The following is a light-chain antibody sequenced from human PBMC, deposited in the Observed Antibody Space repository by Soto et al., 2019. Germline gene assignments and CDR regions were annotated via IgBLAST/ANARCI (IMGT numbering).Light chain of an antibody. J-gene: IGKJ4*01. CDR1: QSVSSN. CDR2: GAS. Sequence: EIVMTQSPATLSVSPGERATLSCRASQSVSSNLAWYQQKPGQAPRLLIYGASTRATGIPARFSGSGSGTEVTLTISSLQSEDFEVYYCQQYNNWPLTFGGGTKVEIK. CDR3: QQYNNWPLT. V-gene: IGKV3-15*01.